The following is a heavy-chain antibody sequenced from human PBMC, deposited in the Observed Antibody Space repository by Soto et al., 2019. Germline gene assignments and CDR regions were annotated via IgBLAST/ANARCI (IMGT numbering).Heavy chain of an antibody. CDR1: GFTFSSYW. D-gene: IGHD2-2*01. J-gene: IGHJ4*02. CDR3: ARAWGGIVVVTPLDY. CDR2: IKQDGSEK. V-gene: IGHV3-7*01. Sequence: GGSLRLSCAASGFTFSSYWMSWVRQAPGKGLEWVANIKQDGSEKYYVDSVKGRFTISRDNAKNSLYLQMNSLRAEDTAVYYCARAWGGIVVVTPLDYWGQGTLVTVSS.